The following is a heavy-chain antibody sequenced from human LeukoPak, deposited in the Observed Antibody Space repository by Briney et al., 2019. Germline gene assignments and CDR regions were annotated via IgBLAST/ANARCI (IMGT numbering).Heavy chain of an antibody. Sequence: GGSLRLSRAASGFTFSSYRMNWVRQAPGKGLEWVSYISSSSSTIYYADSVKGRFTISRDNSKNTLYLQMNSLRVEDTAVYYCANRRWLVSSFDYWGQGTLVTVSS. V-gene: IGHV3-48*01. CDR1: GFTFSSYR. CDR2: ISSSSSTI. D-gene: IGHD6-19*01. J-gene: IGHJ4*02. CDR3: ANRRWLVSSFDY.